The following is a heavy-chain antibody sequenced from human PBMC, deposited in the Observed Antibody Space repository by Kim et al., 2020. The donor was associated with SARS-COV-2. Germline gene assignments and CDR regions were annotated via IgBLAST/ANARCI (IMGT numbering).Heavy chain of an antibody. V-gene: IGHV1-69*13. D-gene: IGHD6-19*01. CDR1: GGTFSSYA. J-gene: IGHJ6*02. CDR2: IIPIFGTA. Sequence: SVKVSCKASGGTFSSYAISWVRQAPGQGLEWMGGIIPIFGTANYAQKFQGRVTITADESTSTAYMELSSLRSEDTAVYYCARDPTRVAVAGRGGTIYYGMDVWGQGTTVTVSS. CDR3: ARDPTRVAVAGRGGTIYYGMDV.